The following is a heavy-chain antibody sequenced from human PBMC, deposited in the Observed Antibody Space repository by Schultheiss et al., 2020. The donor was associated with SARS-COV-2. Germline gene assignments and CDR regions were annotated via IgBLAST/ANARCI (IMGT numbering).Heavy chain of an antibody. CDR3: ASRLAVTTSVDY. J-gene: IGHJ4*02. Sequence: SGPTLVKPTQTLTLTCTFSGFSLSTSGMCVSWIRQPPGKGLEWIGYIYYSGSTNYNPSLKSRVTISVDTSKNQFSLKLSSVTAADTAVYYCASRLAVTTSVDYWGQGTLVTVSS. CDR1: GFSLSTSGMC. CDR2: IYYSGST. D-gene: IGHD4-17*01. V-gene: IGHV4-61*08.